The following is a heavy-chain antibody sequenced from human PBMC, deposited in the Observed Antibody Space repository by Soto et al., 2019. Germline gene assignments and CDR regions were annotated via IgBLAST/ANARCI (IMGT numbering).Heavy chain of an antibody. V-gene: IGHV3-23*01. CDR1: GFTFTSYV. Sequence: GGSLRLSCAASGFTFTSYVMSWVRQAPGKGLEWVSGISGSGGSTSYADSVKGRFTISRDKSKNTLYLQMNSLRAEDTAVYYCAKAYGDYVWGYLDYWGQGTLVTVSS. CDR2: ISGSGGST. CDR3: AKAYGDYVWGYLDY. J-gene: IGHJ4*02. D-gene: IGHD4-17*01.